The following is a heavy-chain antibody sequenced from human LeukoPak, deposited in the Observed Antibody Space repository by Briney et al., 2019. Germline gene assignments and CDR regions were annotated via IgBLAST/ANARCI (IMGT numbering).Heavy chain of an antibody. V-gene: IGHV3-21*01. J-gene: IGHJ4*02. Sequence: GGSLRLSCAASGFTFSSYSMNWVRQAPGKGLEWVSSISSSSSYIYYADSVKGRFTISRDNAKNSLYLQMNSLRAEDTAVYYCARDQVPLYYDFWSGYYGYWGQGTLVTVSS. CDR1: GFTFSSYS. CDR2: ISSSSSYI. CDR3: ARDQVPLYYDFWSGYYGY. D-gene: IGHD3-3*01.